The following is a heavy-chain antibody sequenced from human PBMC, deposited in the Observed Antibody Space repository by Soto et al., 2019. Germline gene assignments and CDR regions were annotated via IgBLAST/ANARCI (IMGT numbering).Heavy chain of an antibody. CDR3: ARDPNNWNYDVDHFDY. CDR1: GFTFSSYS. CDR2: ISSSSSYI. V-gene: IGHV3-21*01. Sequence: GGSLRLSCAASGFTFSSYSMNWVRQAPGKGLEWVSSISSSSSYIYYADSVKGRFTISRDNAKNSLYLQMNSLRAEDTAVYYCARDPNNWNYDVDHFDYWGQGTLVTVSS. J-gene: IGHJ4*02. D-gene: IGHD1-7*01.